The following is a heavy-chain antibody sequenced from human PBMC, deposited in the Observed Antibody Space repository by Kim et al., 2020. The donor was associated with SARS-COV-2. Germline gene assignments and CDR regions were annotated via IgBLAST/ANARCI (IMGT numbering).Heavy chain of an antibody. V-gene: IGHV5-10-1*01. D-gene: IGHD5-18*01. J-gene: IGHJ6*02. CDR2: IDPSDSYT. CDR1: GYSFTSYW. Sequence: GESLKISCKGSGYSFTSYWISWVRQMPGKGLEWMGRIDPSDSYTNYSPSFQGHVTISADKSISTAYLQWSSLKASDTAMYYCVRYGGYSYSAHYTRREYGMDVWGQGTTVTVSS. CDR3: VRYGGYSYSAHYTRREYGMDV.